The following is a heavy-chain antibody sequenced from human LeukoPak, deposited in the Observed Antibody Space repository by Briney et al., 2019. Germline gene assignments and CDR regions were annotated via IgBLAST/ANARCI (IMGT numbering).Heavy chain of an antibody. D-gene: IGHD3-3*01. V-gene: IGHV1-69*04. Sequence: ASVKVSCKASGGTFSSYTISWVRQAPGQGFEWMGRIIPILGIANYAQKFQGRVTITADKSTSTAYMELSSLRSEDTAVYYCARDRVLRFLEWPTSSNGIDYWGQGTLVTVSS. J-gene: IGHJ4*02. CDR1: GGTFSSYT. CDR3: ARDRVLRFLEWPTSSNGIDY. CDR2: IIPILGIA.